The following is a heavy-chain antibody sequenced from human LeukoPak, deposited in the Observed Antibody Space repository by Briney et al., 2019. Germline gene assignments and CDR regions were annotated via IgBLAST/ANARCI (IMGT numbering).Heavy chain of an antibody. D-gene: IGHD2-2*01. V-gene: IGHV4-39*01. CDR1: GGSISSSSYY. CDR2: ICYSGST. Sequence: PSETLSLTCTVSGGSISSSSYYWGWIRQPPGKGLEWIGSICYSGSTYYNPSLKSRVTISVDTSKNQFSLKLSSVTAADTAVYYCARITYCSSTSCYAYYFDYWGQGTLVTVSS. CDR3: ARITYCSSTSCYAYYFDY. J-gene: IGHJ4*02.